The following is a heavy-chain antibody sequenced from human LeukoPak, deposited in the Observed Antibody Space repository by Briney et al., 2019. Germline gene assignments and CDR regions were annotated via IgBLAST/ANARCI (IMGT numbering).Heavy chain of an antibody. Sequence: SQTLSLTCAISGDSVSSKSVSXXXXRQSPSXXXXFLGXTXYRSTWMTFYSXXXXSRMXINADTSRNHVSLRPNSVTPEDTALYYCVRDFNWGFDYWGQGTLVTVSS. CDR1: GDSVSSKSVS. CDR2: TXYRSTWMT. D-gene: IGHD7-27*01. V-gene: IGHV6-1*01. J-gene: IGHJ4*02. CDR3: VRDFNWGFDY.